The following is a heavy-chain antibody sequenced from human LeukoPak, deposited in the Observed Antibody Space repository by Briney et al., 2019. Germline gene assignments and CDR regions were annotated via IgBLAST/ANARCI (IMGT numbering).Heavy chain of an antibody. CDR3: ASLYSYGHTK. D-gene: IGHD5-18*01. J-gene: IGHJ4*02. Sequence: GGSLRLSCAASGFTFSRYSMNWVRQAPGKGLEWVSYISSSSGTIYYADSVKGRFTISRDNAKNSLYLQMNSLRAEDTAVYYCASLYSYGHTKWGQGTLVTVSS. V-gene: IGHV3-48*01. CDR2: ISSSSGTI. CDR1: GFTFSRYS.